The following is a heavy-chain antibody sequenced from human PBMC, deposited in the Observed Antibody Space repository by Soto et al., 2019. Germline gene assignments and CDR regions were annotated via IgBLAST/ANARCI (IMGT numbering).Heavy chain of an antibody. CDR1: GFTFDAFG. CDR3: TRVGRNSFDI. J-gene: IGHJ3*02. CDR2: VNWNSENI. Sequence: GSLRLSCAASGFTFDAFGMSWVRQVPGKGLEWVSGVNWNSENIGYANSVKGRFTISRDNAENSLYLQMNGLRAEDTALYYCTRVGRNSFDIWGQGTMVTVSS. V-gene: IGHV3-20*04. D-gene: IGHD2-15*01.